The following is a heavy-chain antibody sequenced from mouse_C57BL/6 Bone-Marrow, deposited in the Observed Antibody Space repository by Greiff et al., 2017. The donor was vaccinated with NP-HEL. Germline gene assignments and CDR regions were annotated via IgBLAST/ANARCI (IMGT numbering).Heavy chain of an antibody. CDR3: ARDYGSPFDY. CDR1: GYSITSGYY. V-gene: IGHV3-6*01. CDR2: ISYDGSN. Sequence: EVKLMESGPGLVKPSQSLSLTCSVTGYSITSGYYWNWIRQFPGNKLVWMGYISYDGSNNYNPSLKNRISITRDTSKNQFFLKLNSVTTEDTATYYCARDYGSPFDYWGQGTTLTVSS. D-gene: IGHD1-1*01. J-gene: IGHJ2*01.